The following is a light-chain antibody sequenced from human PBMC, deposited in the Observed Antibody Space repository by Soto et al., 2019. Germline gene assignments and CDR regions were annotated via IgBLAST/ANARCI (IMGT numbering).Light chain of an antibody. CDR1: QSVSSY. V-gene: IGKV3-11*01. J-gene: IGKJ5*01. CDR2: DIY. Sequence: EIVLTQSPATLSLSPGERVTLSCRASQSVSSYLAWYQQRPGQAPRLLIYDIYNRATGIPARFSGSGSGTDFTLTINSLEPEDFAVYYCQQRSNWPITFGQGTRLEIK. CDR3: QQRSNWPIT.